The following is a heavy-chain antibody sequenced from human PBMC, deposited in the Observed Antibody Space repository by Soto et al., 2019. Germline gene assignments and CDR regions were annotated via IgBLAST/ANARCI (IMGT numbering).Heavy chain of an antibody. Sequence: GGSLRLSCAASGFTFSSYAMSWVRQAPGKGLEWVSAISGSGGSTYYADSVKGRFTISRDNSKNTLYLQMNSLRAEDTAVYYCAKRPGAIIGVLPSRRNFDYWGQGTLVTVSS. V-gene: IGHV3-23*01. D-gene: IGHD1-26*01. CDR1: GFTFSSYA. CDR3: AKRPGAIIGVLPSRRNFDY. J-gene: IGHJ4*02. CDR2: ISGSGGST.